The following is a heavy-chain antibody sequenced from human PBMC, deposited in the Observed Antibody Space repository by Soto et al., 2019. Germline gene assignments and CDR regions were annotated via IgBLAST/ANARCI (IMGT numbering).Heavy chain of an antibody. CDR1: GGTFSSYT. CDR2: IIPNLGIA. Sequence: QVQLVQSGAEVKKPGSSVKVSCKASGGTFSSYTISWVRQAPGQGLEWMGRIIPNLGIANYAQKFQGRVTITADKSTSTAYMELSSLRSEDTAVYYCARVQTGKFDYWGQGTLVTVSS. CDR3: ARVQTGKFDY. J-gene: IGHJ4*02. V-gene: IGHV1-69*02. D-gene: IGHD3-10*01.